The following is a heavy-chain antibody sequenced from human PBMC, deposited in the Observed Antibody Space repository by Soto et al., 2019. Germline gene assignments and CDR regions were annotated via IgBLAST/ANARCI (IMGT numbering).Heavy chain of an antibody. CDR3: ARDGYKTYGMDV. V-gene: IGHV1-46*01. CDR2: INPSGGST. Sequence: ASVKVSCKASGYSFTSYYMHWVRQAPGQGLEWMGIINPSGGSTSYAQKFQGRVTMTRDTSTSTVYMELSSLRSEDTAVYYCARDGYKTYGMDVWGQGTTVTVSS. J-gene: IGHJ6*02. D-gene: IGHD5-12*01. CDR1: GYSFTSYY.